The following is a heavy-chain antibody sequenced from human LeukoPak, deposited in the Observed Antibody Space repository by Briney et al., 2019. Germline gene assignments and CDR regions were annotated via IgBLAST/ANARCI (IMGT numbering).Heavy chain of an antibody. J-gene: IGHJ5*02. CDR2: ISAYNGNT. Sequence: ASVKVSCKASGYTFTSYGISWVRQAPGQGLEWMGWISAYNGNTNYAQKLQGRVTMTTDTSTSTAYMELRSLRSDDTAVYYCARGIRGNSYGNNWFDPWGQGTLVTVSS. D-gene: IGHD5-18*01. CDR3: ARGIRGNSYGNNWFDP. V-gene: IGHV1-18*01. CDR1: GYTFTSYG.